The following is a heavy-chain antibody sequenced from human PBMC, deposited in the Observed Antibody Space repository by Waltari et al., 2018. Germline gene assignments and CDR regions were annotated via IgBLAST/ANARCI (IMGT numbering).Heavy chain of an antibody. CDR1: GYSFSDHH. J-gene: IGHJ6*02. CDR3: ARGGYSYGYGMDV. V-gene: IGHV1-2*04. D-gene: IGHD5-12*01. CDR2: ISPNTGDT. Sequence: QVQLVQSGAEVKNLGASVRVSCQASGYSFSDHHMHWVRQAPGQGRALVGWISPNTGDTNYAQRFQGWVTMTSDSSISTAYMELNRLSSDDTAVYYCARGGYSYGYGMDVWGQGTTVIVSS.